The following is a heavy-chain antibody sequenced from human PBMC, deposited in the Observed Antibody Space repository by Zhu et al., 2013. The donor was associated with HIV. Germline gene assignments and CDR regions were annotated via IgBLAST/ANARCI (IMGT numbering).Heavy chain of an antibody. CDR3: AKDILREEKDRYSLTTLPWELPDY. V-gene: IGHV3-9*01. J-gene: IGHJ4*02. Sequence: EVQLVESGGGLVQPGRSLRLSCAASGFTFDDYAMHWVRQAPGKGLEWVSGISWNSGSIGYADSVKGRFTISRDNAKNSLYLQMNSLRAEDTALYYCAKDILREEKDRYSLTTLPWELPDYWGQGTLVTVSS. D-gene: IGHD1-26*01. CDR1: GFTFDDYA. CDR2: ISWNSGSI.